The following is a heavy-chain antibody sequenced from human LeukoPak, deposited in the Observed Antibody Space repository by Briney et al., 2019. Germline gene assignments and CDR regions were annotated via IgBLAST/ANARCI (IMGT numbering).Heavy chain of an antibody. CDR3: ARGGLDHDILTGYSFDY. CDR1: GGSFSGYY. V-gene: IGHV4-34*01. Sequence: SETLSLTCAVYGGSFSGYYWSWIRQPPGKGLEWIGEINYSGSTNYNPSLKSRVTISVDTSKNQFSLKLSSVTAADMAVYYCARGGLDHDILTGYSFDYWGQGTLVTVSS. J-gene: IGHJ4*02. D-gene: IGHD3-9*01. CDR2: INYSGST.